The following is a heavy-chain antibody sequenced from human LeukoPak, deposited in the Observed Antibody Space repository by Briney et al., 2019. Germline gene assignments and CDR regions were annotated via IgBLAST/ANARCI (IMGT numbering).Heavy chain of an antibody. CDR2: VYHSGST. J-gene: IGHJ6*02. CDR1: GGSISTYY. CDR3: ARDVQRWLDLQYYYHGVDV. Sequence: PSETLSLTCTVSGGSISTYYWSWIRQPPGKGLEWLGYVYHSGSTNYNPSLKSRVTISVDTSRNQFSLRLSSVTAADTAVYYCARDVQRWLDLQYYYHGVDVWGQGTTVTVS. V-gene: IGHV4-59*01. D-gene: IGHD6-19*01.